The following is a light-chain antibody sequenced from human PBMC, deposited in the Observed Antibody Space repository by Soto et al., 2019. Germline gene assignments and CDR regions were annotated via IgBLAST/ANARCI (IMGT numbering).Light chain of an antibody. J-gene: IGLJ2*01. CDR3: SSYAGSNIYVV. CDR2: EIT. V-gene: IGLV2-14*01. Sequence: QSVLTQPASVSGSPGQSITISCTGTSGYPYVSWYQQQPGKAPQLMIYEITNRPSGVSNRFSGSKSGNTASLTISGLQAEDEGDYYCSSYAGSNIYVVFGGGTKLTVL. CDR1: SGYPY.